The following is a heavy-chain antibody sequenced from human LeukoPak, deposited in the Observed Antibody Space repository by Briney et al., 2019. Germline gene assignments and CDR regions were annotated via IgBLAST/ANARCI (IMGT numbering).Heavy chain of an antibody. CDR3: VGGSGY. V-gene: IGHV3-7*01. D-gene: IGHD3-10*01. J-gene: IGHJ4*02. Sequence: GGSLRLSCAASGFTFSNAWMSWVSQAPGKGLEWVANVKQDGSEKFYLDSVKGRFTISRDNTKKSLYLQMNSLRVEDTAVYYCVGGSGYWGQGALVIVSS. CDR1: GFTFSNAW. CDR2: VKQDGSEK.